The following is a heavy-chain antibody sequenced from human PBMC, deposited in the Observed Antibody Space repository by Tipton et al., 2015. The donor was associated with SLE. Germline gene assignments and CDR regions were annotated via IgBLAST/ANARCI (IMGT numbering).Heavy chain of an antibody. CDR3: ARHTIFGVVIIGNYYYYMDV. J-gene: IGHJ6*03. CDR2: INHSGST. V-gene: IGHV4-34*01. CDR1: GGSFSGYY. D-gene: IGHD3-3*01. Sequence: TLSLTCAVYGGSFSGYYWSWIRQPPGKGLEWIGEINHSGSTNYNPSLKSRVTISVDTSKNQFSLKLSSVTAADTAVYYCARHTIFGVVIIGNYYYYMDVWGKGTTVTVSS.